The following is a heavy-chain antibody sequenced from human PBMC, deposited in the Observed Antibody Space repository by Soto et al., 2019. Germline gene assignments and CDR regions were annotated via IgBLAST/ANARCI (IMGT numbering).Heavy chain of an antibody. D-gene: IGHD3-3*01. CDR2: ISAYNGNT. CDR1: GYTFTSYG. J-gene: IGHJ6*02. V-gene: IGHV1-18*01. CDR3: ARADYPTIFGLVPYYYYGMDI. Sequence: GASVKVSCKASGYTFTSYGISWVRQAPGQGLEWMGWISAYNGNTNYAQKLQGRVTMTTDTSTSTAYMELRSLRSDDTAVYYCARADYPTIFGLVPYYYYGMDIWGQGTTVTSP.